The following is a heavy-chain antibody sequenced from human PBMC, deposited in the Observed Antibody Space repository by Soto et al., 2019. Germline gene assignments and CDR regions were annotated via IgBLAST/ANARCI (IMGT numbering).Heavy chain of an antibody. V-gene: IGHV3-23*01. CDR1: GFTFSNYA. CDR2: ISGSSGTT. D-gene: IGHD3-10*01. J-gene: IGHJ6*03. Sequence: EVQLLESGGGLVQPGGSLRLSCAASGFTFSNYAMSWVRQAPGKGLEWVSGISGSSGTTYYADSVEGRFTISRANSKTTLFLQMNSLRAEHPAAYYCAKDSYGSGIHFYYYYSVDVWGKGTTVTVSS. CDR3: AKDSYGSGIHFYYYYSVDV.